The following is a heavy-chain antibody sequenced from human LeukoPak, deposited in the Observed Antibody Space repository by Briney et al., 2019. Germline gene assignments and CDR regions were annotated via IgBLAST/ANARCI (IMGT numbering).Heavy chain of an antibody. V-gene: IGHV4-31*03. CDR3: ARVRNRYTAMVNRYYGMDV. CDR1: GGSISSGGYY. CDR2: IYYSGST. D-gene: IGHD5-18*01. J-gene: IGHJ6*02. Sequence: NPSETLSLTCTVPGGSISSGGYYWSWIRHHPGKGLGWLGYIYYSGSTYNNPSLKSRVTISVDTSKNQFSLKLSSVTAADTAVYYCARVRNRYTAMVNRYYGMDVWGQGTTVTVSS.